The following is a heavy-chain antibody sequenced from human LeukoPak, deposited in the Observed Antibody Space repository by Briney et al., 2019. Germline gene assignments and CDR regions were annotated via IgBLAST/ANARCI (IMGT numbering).Heavy chain of an antibody. CDR1: GYTFTGYY. J-gene: IGHJ4*02. D-gene: IGHD1-26*01. CDR3: ARAPSSSGSYGSFDY. CDR2: IIPIFGTA. V-gene: IGHV1-69*05. Sequence: ASVKVSCKASGYTFTGYYMHWVRQAPGQGLEWVGGIIPIFGTANYAQKFQGRVTITTDESTSTAYMELSSLRSEDAAMYYCARAPSSSGSYGSFDYWGQGTLVTVSS.